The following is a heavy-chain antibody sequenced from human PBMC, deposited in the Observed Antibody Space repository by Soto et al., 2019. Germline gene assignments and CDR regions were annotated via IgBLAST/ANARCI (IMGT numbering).Heavy chain of an antibody. V-gene: IGHV1-8*01. CDR3: ARGDIVVVPAAKEDGYYYYYYYMDV. Sequence: QVQLVQSGAEVKKPGASVKVSCKASGYTFTSYDINWVRQATGQGLEWMGWMNRNSGNTGYAQKFQGRVTMTRNTSISTAYMELSSLRSEDTAVYYCARGDIVVVPAAKEDGYYYYYYYMDVWGKGTTVTVSS. CDR1: GYTFTSYD. J-gene: IGHJ6*03. CDR2: MNRNSGNT. D-gene: IGHD2-2*01.